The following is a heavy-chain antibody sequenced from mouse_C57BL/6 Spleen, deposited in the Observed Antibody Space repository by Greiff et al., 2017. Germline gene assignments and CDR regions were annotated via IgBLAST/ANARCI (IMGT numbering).Heavy chain of an antibody. J-gene: IGHJ1*03. CDR3: ARGGYYGSSWYFDV. CDR1: GYSITSGYD. Sequence: EVQLVESGPGMVKPSQSLSLTCTVTGYSITSGYDWHWIRHFPGNKLEWMGYISYSGSTNYNPSLKSRISITHDTSKNHFFLKLNSVTTEDTATYYCARGGYYGSSWYFDVWGTGTTVTVSS. CDR2: ISYSGST. V-gene: IGHV3-1*01. D-gene: IGHD1-1*01.